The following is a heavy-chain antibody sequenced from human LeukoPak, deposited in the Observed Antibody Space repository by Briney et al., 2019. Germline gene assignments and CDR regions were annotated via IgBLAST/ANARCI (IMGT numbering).Heavy chain of an antibody. CDR2: IYYSGST. Sequence: SGTLSLTCTVSGGSISSYYWSWIRQPPGKGLEWIGYIYYSGSTNYNPSLKSRVTISVDTSKNQFSLKLSSVTAADTAVYYCARGGSGWSRAIDYWGQGTLVTVSS. V-gene: IGHV4-59*01. D-gene: IGHD6-19*01. CDR3: ARGGSGWSRAIDY. J-gene: IGHJ4*02. CDR1: GGSISSYY.